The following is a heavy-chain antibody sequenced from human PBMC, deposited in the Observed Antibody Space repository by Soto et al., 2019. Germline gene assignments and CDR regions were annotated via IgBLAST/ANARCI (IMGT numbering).Heavy chain of an antibody. CDR2: IYYSGNT. J-gene: IGHJ4*02. CDR3: VRGGYVHAFDY. V-gene: IGHV4-59*01. D-gene: IGHD5-12*01. Sequence: SETLSLTCTVSGGSISYYYWGWIRQPPGKGLEWIGSIYYSGNTHYNPSLKSRVTISVDTSMNQFSLNLDSVTAVDSAVYYCVRGGYVHAFDYWGQGALVTISS. CDR1: GGSISYYY.